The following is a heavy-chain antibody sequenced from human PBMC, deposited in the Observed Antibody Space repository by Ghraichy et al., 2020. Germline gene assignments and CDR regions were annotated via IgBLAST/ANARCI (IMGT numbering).Heavy chain of an antibody. J-gene: IGHJ4*02. D-gene: IGHD6-25*01. CDR3: ARSGSSASRHFDY. CDR1: GFTFSSYW. Sequence: GGSLRLSCAASGFTFSSYWMHWVRQAPGKGLVWVSRINSDGNNTNYADSVKGRFTISRDNAKNTLYLQMNSLRAEDTAVYYCARSGSSASRHFDYWGQGTPVTVSS. CDR2: INSDGNNT. V-gene: IGHV3-74*01.